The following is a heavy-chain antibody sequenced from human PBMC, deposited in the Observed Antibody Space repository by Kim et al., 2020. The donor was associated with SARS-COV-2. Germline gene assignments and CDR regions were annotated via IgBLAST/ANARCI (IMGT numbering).Heavy chain of an antibody. CDR2: ISYDGSNK. D-gene: IGHD2-2*01. CDR3: AREGIVVVPAAIFYYYG. Sequence: GGSLRLSCAASGFTFSSYGMHWVRQAPGKGLEWVAVISYDGSNKYYADSVKGRFTISRDNSKNTLYLQMNSLRAEDTAVYYCAREGIVVVPAAIFYYYG. CDR1: GFTFSSYG. V-gene: IGHV3-33*05. J-gene: IGHJ6*01.